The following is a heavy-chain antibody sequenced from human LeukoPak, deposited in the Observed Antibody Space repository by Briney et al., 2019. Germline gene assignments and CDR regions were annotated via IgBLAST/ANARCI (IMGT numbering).Heavy chain of an antibody. CDR1: GYSISSGYY. V-gene: IGHV4-38-2*02. CDR2: IYHSGST. D-gene: IGHD2-15*01. Sequence: SETLSLTCTVSGYSISSGYYWGWIRQPPGKGLEWIGSIYHSGSTDYNPSLKSRVTISVDTSKNQFSLKLSSVTAADTAVYYCARDPYCSGGSCYPFDYWGQGTLVTVSS. J-gene: IGHJ4*02. CDR3: ARDPYCSGGSCYPFDY.